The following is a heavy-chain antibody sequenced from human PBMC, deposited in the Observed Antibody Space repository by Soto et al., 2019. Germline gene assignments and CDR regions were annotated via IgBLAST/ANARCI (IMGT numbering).Heavy chain of an antibody. V-gene: IGHV3-9*01. Sequence: GGSLRLSCAASGFAFDDYVMHWVRQPPGRGLEWVSGITWNGGTIRYVDSVKGRFTISRDNAENSLYLQMNSLRPEDTAVYHCVKEIGGTYYFDFWGRGTLVTVSS. CDR3: VKEIGGTYYFDF. D-gene: IGHD1-26*01. CDR2: ITWNGGTI. J-gene: IGHJ4*02. CDR1: GFAFDDYV.